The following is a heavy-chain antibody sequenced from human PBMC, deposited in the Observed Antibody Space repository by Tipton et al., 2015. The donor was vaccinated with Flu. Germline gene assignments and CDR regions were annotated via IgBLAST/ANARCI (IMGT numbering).Heavy chain of an antibody. CDR2: IYPGDSDT. V-gene: IGHV5-51*03. Sequence: QLVQSGVEVKKPGESLKISCKGSGYSFTNYWIAWVRQMPGKGLEWMGIIYPGDSDTRYGPSFQGQVTMSVDRSISVAYLQWSSLKASDTAMYYCARRDILTGYYDYWGQGTLVTVSS. CDR1: GYSFTNYW. D-gene: IGHD3-9*01. J-gene: IGHJ4*02. CDR3: ARRDILTGYYDY.